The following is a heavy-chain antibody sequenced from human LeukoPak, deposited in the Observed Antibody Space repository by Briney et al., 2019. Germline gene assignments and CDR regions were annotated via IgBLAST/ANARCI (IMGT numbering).Heavy chain of an antibody. V-gene: IGHV4-4*07. D-gene: IGHD3-3*01. J-gene: IGHJ3*02. CDR2: IYTSGST. Sequence: SETLSLTCTVSGGSISSYYWSWIRQPAGKGLEWIGRIYTSGSTNYNPSLKSRVTMSIDTSKNQFSLRLSSVTAADTAVYYCARGGYGLESFDIWGQGTVVTVSS. CDR1: GGSISSYY. CDR3: ARGGYGLESFDI.